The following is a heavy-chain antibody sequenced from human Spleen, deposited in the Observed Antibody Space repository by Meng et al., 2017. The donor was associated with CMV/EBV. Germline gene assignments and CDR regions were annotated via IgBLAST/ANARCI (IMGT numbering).Heavy chain of an antibody. CDR3: ATGATLDY. V-gene: IGHV3-21*01. CDR1: GFTFSSFK. D-gene: IGHD3-10*01. CDR2: ISSTSAYI. J-gene: IGHJ4*02. Sequence: GGSLRLSCAASGFTFSSFKINWVRQAPGKGLEWVASISSTSAYIYYGESVEGRFIISRDNAKNLLYLTMNNLAAEDTAVYYCATGATLDYWGQGTLVTVSS.